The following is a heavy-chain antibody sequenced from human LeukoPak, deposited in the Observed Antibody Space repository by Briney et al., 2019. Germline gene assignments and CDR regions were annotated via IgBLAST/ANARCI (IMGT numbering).Heavy chain of an antibody. Sequence: PGGSLRLSCAASGFTFSDYYMSWIRQAPGKGLEWVSYISSSGSTIYYADSVKGRFTISRDNAKNSLYLQMNSLRAEDTAVYYCAREAAGPYYDSSGHYYEVNWFDPWGQGTLVTVSS. CDR1: GFTFSDYY. V-gene: IGHV3-11*01. J-gene: IGHJ5*02. D-gene: IGHD3-22*01. CDR3: AREAAGPYYDSSGHYYEVNWFDP. CDR2: ISSSGSTI.